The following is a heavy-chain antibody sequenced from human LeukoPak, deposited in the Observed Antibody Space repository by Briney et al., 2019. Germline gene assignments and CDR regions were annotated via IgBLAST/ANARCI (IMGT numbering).Heavy chain of an antibody. CDR1: GYSFTSYW. D-gene: IGHD3-10*01. CDR2: IYPSDSDA. V-gene: IGHV5-51*01. Sequence: GESLKISCKGSGYSFTSYWIAWVRQMPGKSLEWMGIIYPSDSDATYSPSFQGQVTISADKSISTAYLQWSSLKASDTAMYYCARSPFRGVMVDYWGQGTLVTVSS. J-gene: IGHJ4*02. CDR3: ARSPFRGVMVDY.